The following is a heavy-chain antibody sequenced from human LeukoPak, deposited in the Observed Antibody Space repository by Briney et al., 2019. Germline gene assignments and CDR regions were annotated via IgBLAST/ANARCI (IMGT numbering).Heavy chain of an antibody. CDR1: GLTFSTYG. V-gene: IGHV3-33*01. J-gene: IGHJ4*02. CDR3: ARDRFSGSYHPRGIDY. Sequence: GRSLRLSCAPSGLTFSTYGMHWVRQAPGKGLERVAVIWHDGTNRYYADSVKGRFTISRDNSKNTLYLQMNSLRAEDTAVYYCARDRFSGSYHPRGIDYWGQGTLVTVSS. CDR2: IWHDGTNR. D-gene: IGHD1-26*01.